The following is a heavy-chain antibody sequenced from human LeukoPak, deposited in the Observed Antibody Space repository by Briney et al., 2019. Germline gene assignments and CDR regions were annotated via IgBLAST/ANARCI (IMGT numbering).Heavy chain of an antibody. CDR2: ISYDGSNK. J-gene: IGHJ4*02. D-gene: IGHD3-22*01. CDR1: GFTFSSYA. CDR3: ARRLYDTSGPRFDY. Sequence: GRSLRLSCAASGFTFSSYAMHWVRQAPGKGLEWVAVISYDGSNKYYADSVKGRFTISRDNSKNTLYLQMNSLRAEDTAVYYCARRLYDTSGPRFDYWGQGTLVTVSS. V-gene: IGHV3-30-3*01.